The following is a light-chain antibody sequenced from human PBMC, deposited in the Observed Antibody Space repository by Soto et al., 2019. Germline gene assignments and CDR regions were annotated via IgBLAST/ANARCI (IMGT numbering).Light chain of an antibody. Sequence: QSVLTQPPSVSGAPGQRVTISCTGSSSNIGAGYAVHWYQQLPGTAPKLLIYSTYNRPSGVPDRFSGSKSGTSASLAITGLRAEDEADYYCQSFESGLSDSVFGGGTKLTVL. J-gene: IGLJ3*02. V-gene: IGLV1-40*01. CDR2: STY. CDR3: QSFESGLSDSV. CDR1: SSNIGAGYA.